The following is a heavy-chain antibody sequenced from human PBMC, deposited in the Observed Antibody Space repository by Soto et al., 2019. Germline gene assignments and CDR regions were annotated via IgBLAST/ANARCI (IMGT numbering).Heavy chain of an antibody. Sequence: SETLSLTCSVSGGSISSSSYYWGWIRQPPGKGLEWIGSVYYSGSTYYNPSLKSRVTMSIDTSKNQFSLKLSSVTAADTAVYYCARQRAAGLYYYYYYMDVWGKGTTVTVSS. V-gene: IGHV4-39*01. CDR1: GGSISSSSYY. D-gene: IGHD6-13*01. CDR2: VYYSGST. J-gene: IGHJ6*03. CDR3: ARQRAAGLYYYYYYMDV.